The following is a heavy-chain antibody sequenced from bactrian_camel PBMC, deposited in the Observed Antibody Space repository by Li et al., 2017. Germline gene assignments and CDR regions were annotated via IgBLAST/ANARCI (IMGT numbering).Heavy chain of an antibody. Sequence: HVQLVESGGGLVQEGSPLRLSCAASGFPFTIYWMNWVRQAPGKGLEWVSIIDSNGGTIYYADSVKGRFTISRDTAKNTLYLQLNSLKTEDTAMYFCAADAGSGWRDCPALGSRWGQGTQVTVS. V-gene: IGHV3S1*01. CDR2: IDSNGGTI. CDR3: AADAGSGWRDCPALGSR. CDR1: GFPFTIYW. J-gene: IGHJ4*01. D-gene: IGHD1*01.